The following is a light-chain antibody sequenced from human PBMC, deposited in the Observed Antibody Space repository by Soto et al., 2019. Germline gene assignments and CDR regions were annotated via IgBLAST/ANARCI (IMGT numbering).Light chain of an antibody. J-gene: IGLJ1*01. CDR2: DVS. V-gene: IGLV2-14*01. CDR1: SSDVGGYNY. Sequence: QSALTQPASVSGSPGQSITISCTGTSSDVGGYNYVSWHQQHPGKAPKLTIYDVSSRPSGVSNRFSASKSGNTASLTISGLHAEDEADYYCTSYTSSGTYVFGTGTKVTVL. CDR3: TSYTSSGTYV.